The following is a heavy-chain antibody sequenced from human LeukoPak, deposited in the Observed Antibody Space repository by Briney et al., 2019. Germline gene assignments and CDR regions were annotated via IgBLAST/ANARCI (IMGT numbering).Heavy chain of an antibody. CDR3: ARAGGSGSYGRFDP. Sequence: GGSLRLSCAASGFTFTAYWMHRVRQAPGKGLVWVSRINSDGTTTNYADSVKGRFTISRDNAKNTVYLQMNSLRAEDTAVYYCARAGGSGSYGRFDPWGQGTLVSVSS. D-gene: IGHD3-10*01. V-gene: IGHV3-74*01. CDR1: GFTFTAYW. J-gene: IGHJ5*02. CDR2: INSDGTTT.